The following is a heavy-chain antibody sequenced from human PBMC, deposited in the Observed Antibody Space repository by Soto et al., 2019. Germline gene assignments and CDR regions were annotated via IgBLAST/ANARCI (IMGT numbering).Heavy chain of an antibody. CDR3: ARLAPMITVGGVIVTDWFDP. V-gene: IGHV1-8*01. Sequence: ASVKVSCKASGYTFTSYDINWVRQATGQGLEWMGWMNPNSGNTGYAQKFQGRVTMTRNTSISTAYMELSSLRSEDTAVYYCARLAPMITVGGVIVTDWFDPWGQGTLVTVGS. J-gene: IGHJ5*02. CDR1: GYTFTSYD. D-gene: IGHD3-16*02. CDR2: MNPNSGNT.